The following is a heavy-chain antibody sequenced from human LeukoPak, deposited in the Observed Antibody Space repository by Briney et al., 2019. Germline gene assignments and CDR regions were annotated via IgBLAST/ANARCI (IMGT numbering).Heavy chain of an antibody. Sequence: GGSLRLSCAASGYTFRCYPGFTFENFPFNWVRQAPGKGLEWGATITDDGRTYYAGSVQGRFTISRDNSKRTLDLQMNGLRADDTATYYCAKDWDLWGQGTLVTVSS. D-gene: IGHD1-26*01. CDR3: AKDWDL. CDR1: GYTFRCYP. J-gene: IGHJ4*02. CDR2: ITDDGRT. V-gene: IGHV3-23*01.